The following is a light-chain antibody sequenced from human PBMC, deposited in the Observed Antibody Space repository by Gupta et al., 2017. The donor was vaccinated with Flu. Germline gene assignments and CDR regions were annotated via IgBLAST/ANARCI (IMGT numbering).Light chain of an antibody. V-gene: IGKV1-12*01. CDR2: STS. CDR3: QQANRFPLS. J-gene: IGKJ4*01. Sequence: DIQMTQSPSSLSASVGDRVTITCRASQDITNSLAWYQQKAGRVPKLLNYSTSNMHDGVPSRFSGTGYGTDFTLTINSLQPEDFATYHCQQANRFPLSFGGGTKVEIK. CDR1: QDITNS.